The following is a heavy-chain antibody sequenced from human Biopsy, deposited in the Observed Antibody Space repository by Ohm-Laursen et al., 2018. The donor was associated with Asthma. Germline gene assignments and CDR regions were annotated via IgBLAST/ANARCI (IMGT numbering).Heavy chain of an antibody. CDR3: ARGLDYSGRSGFDY. J-gene: IGHJ4*02. CDR1: GFTFSSYG. CDR2: MSYDGSIK. Sequence: SLRLSCAASGFTFSSYGMDWVRQAPGKGLEWVALMSYDGSIKGYADSVKGRFTISRDNSMNTLYLHMNSLRVEDTAVYYCARGLDYSGRSGFDYWGQGTLVTVSS. V-gene: IGHV3-33*05. D-gene: IGHD3-10*01.